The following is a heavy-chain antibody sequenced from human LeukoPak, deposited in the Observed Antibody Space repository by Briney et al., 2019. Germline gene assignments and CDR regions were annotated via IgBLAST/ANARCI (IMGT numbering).Heavy chain of an antibody. J-gene: IGHJ4*02. CDR3: ATQRSRQYYYDSSGYYGLNY. Sequence: ASVKVSCKVSGYTLTELSMHWVRQAPGKGLEWMGGFDPEDGETIYAQKFQGRVTRTEDTFTDTAYMELSSLRSEDTAVYYCATQRSRQYYYDSSGYYGLNYWGQGTLVPVSS. D-gene: IGHD3-22*01. CDR2: FDPEDGET. CDR1: GYTLTELS. V-gene: IGHV1-24*01.